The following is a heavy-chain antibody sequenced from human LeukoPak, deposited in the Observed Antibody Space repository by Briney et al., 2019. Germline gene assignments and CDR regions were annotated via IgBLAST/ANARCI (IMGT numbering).Heavy chain of an antibody. CDR1: GFTFSDYY. CDR2: ISGSGGST. CDR3: AKVADIVATSHIDY. D-gene: IGHD5-12*01. Sequence: PGGSLRLSCAASGFTFSDYYMSWVRQAPGKGLEWVSAISGSGGSTYYADSVKGRFTISRDNSKNTLYLQMNSLRAEDTAVYYCAKVADIVATSHIDYWGQGTLVTVSS. J-gene: IGHJ4*02. V-gene: IGHV3-23*01.